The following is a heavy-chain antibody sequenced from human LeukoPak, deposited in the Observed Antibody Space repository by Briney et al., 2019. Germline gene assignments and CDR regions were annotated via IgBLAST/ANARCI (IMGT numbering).Heavy chain of an antibody. CDR1: GASISSYY. CDR2: ERT. D-gene: IGHD3-10*01. Sequence: PETLSLTCSVSGASISSYYWSWIRQPAGKGLEWIGRERTNYNPSLKSRVTTSVDTSKNQFSLKLTSVTAADTAVYYCASTTHYGSGSFAFHHWGQGTLVTVSS. J-gene: IGHJ4*02. CDR3: ASTTHYGSGSFAFHH. V-gene: IGHV4-4*07.